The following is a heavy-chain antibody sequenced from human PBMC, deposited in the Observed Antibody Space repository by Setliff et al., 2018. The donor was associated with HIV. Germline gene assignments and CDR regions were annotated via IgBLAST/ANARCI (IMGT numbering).Heavy chain of an antibody. Sequence: SETLSLTCTVSDDSVSTFYWNWIRQPPGKGLEWIGYIYYSGSSKNTPSLKSRVTISVDTPKNEFSLKLSSMTAADTAVYYCARGIAVAGPYFDYWGQGTLVTVSS. J-gene: IGHJ4*02. CDR2: IYYSGSS. CDR3: ARGIAVAGPYFDY. V-gene: IGHV4-59*02. D-gene: IGHD6-19*01. CDR1: DDSVSTFY.